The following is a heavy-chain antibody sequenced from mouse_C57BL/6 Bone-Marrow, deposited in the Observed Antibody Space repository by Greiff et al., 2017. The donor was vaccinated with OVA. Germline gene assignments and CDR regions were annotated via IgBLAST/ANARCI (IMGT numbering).Heavy chain of an antibody. CDR3: ARWGFYDGPLSY. V-gene: IGHV1-81*01. J-gene: IGHJ3*01. CDR1: GYTFTSYG. Sequence: VQLQQSGPELVKPGASVKLSCKASGYTFTSYGISWVKQRTGQGLEWIGEIYPRSGNTYYNEKFKGKATLTADKSSSTAYMELRSLTSEDSAVYFCARWGFYDGPLSYWGQGTLVTVSA. CDR2: IYPRSGNT. D-gene: IGHD2-12*01.